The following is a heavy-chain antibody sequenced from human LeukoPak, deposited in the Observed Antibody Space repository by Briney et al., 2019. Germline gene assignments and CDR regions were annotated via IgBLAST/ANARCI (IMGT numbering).Heavy chain of an antibody. D-gene: IGHD3-16*01. V-gene: IGHV4-59*01. CDR1: GGSINSYY. CDR2: IYYSGST. CDR3: ARGGVGYFDY. Sequence: SETLSLTCTVSGGSINSYYWSWIRQPPGKGLEWIGYIYYSGSTNYNPSLKSRVTISVDTSKNQFSLKLSSVTAADTAVYYCARGGVGYFDYWGQGTLVTVSS. J-gene: IGHJ4*02.